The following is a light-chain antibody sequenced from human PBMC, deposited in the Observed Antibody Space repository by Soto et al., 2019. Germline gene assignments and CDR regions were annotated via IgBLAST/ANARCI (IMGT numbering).Light chain of an antibody. CDR2: EGT. V-gene: IGLV2-23*03. CDR1: NSDVESYNL. CDR3: SSYAGTATV. J-gene: IGLJ1*01. Sequence: QSVLTQPASVSGSPGQSITISCTGTNSDVESYNLVSWFRQHPGEAPKLIVYEGTKRPSGVSNRFSGSKSGNPASLTISGLQAEDEANYYCSSYAGTATVFGTGTKLTVL.